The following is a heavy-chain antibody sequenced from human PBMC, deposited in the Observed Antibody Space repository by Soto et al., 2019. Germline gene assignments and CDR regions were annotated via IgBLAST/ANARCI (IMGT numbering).Heavy chain of an antibody. Sequence: GGSLRLSCAASGFTFSSYGMHWVRQAPGKGLEWVAVIWYDGSNKYYADSVKGRFTISRDNSKNTLYLQMNSLRAEDTAVYYCARAGGSYLTNSLGGYYYYGMDVWGQGTTVTVSS. CDR1: GFTFSSYG. V-gene: IGHV3-33*01. CDR2: IWYDGSNK. D-gene: IGHD1-26*01. J-gene: IGHJ6*02. CDR3: ARAGGSYLTNSLGGYYYYGMDV.